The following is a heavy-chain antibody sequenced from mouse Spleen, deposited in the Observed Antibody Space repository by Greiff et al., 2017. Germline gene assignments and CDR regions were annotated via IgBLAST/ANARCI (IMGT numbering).Heavy chain of an antibody. CDR1: GYTFTDHT. D-gene: IGHD2-13*01. CDR2: IYPRDGST. V-gene: IGHV1-78*01. J-gene: IGHJ4*01. Sequence: VQLQESDAELVKPGASVKISCKVSGYTFTDHTIHWMKQRPEQGLEWIGYIYPRDGSTKYNEKFKGKATLTADKSSSTAYMQLNSLTSEDSAVYFCARSVYGDYDYYAMDYWGQGTSVTVSS. CDR3: ARSVYGDYDYYAMDY.